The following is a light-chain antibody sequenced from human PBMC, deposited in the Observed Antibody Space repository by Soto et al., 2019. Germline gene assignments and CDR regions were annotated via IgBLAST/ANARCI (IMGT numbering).Light chain of an antibody. CDR3: MQPLQSWT. V-gene: IGKV2-28*01. J-gene: IGKJ1*01. CDR1: PGLPHSNGYDY. CDR2: LGS. Sequence: DIVVAQSPLSLAVTPGEPGSLSRQASPGLPHSNGYDYLDWYLQKPGQSPQLLIYLGSNRASGVPDRFSGSGSGTDFTLKISRVAAEDVGVYYCMQPLQSWTFGQGTKVDIK.